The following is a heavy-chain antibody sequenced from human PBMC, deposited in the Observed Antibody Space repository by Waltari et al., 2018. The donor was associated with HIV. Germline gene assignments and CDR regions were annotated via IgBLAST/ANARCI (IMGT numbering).Heavy chain of an antibody. CDR2: IFYSGST. CDR3: ARHVGSFYRSSSDLGFDY. V-gene: IGHV4-39*01. J-gene: IGHJ4*02. D-gene: IGHD6-6*01. CDR1: RGSITSYSNC. Sequence: LQLKESSPGLVKPSENLPLTCTVTRGSITSYSNCCDLIRQPPGKGLEWIGSIFYSGSTYYNPSLKSRVTISVDTSKNQFSLKLSSVTAADTAVYYCARHVGSFYRSSSDLGFDYWGQGTLVTVSS.